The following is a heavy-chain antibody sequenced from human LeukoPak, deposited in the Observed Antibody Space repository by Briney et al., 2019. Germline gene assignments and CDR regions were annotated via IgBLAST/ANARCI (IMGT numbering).Heavy chain of an antibody. D-gene: IGHD2-2*01. CDR1: GYTFTSYG. CDR2: FTPYNGRT. Sequence: ASVKVSCNASGYTFTSYGISWVRQAPGQGLEGLGWFTPYNGRTNYAQKLQGRVTMTTDTSTSTAYMELRSLRSDDTAVYYCARDHLLQDIVVVPAAMMPFDYWGQGTLVTVSS. CDR3: ARDHLLQDIVVVPAAMMPFDY. V-gene: IGHV1-18*01. J-gene: IGHJ4*02.